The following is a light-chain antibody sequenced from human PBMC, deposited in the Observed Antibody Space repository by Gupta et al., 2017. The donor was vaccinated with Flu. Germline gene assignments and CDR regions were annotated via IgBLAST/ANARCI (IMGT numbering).Light chain of an antibody. CDR3: QQTYSTPWT. J-gene: IGKJ1*01. V-gene: IGKV1-39*01. CDR2: AAS. Sequence: DIQMTQSPSSLSASVGDRVTITCRASHSISSYLNWYQQKPGKAPKLLIYAASTLESGVPSRFSGSGSGTDFTLTISSLQPDDFATYYCQQTYSTPWTFGQGTKVEI. CDR1: HSISSY.